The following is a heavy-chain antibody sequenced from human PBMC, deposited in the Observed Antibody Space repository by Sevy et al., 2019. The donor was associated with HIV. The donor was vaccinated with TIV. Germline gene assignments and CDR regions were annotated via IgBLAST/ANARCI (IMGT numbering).Heavy chain of an antibody. D-gene: IGHD1-1*01. CDR3: TRGEVQLWPSGFDY. Sequence: SETLSLTCAVSGDSISSYYWSWIRQPAGKGLEWIGRIYTSGRTNYNPSLKSRVTMSVDTSKNQFSLKLRSVTAADTAVYFCTRGEVQLWPSGFDYWGQGTLVTVSS. CDR1: GDSISSYY. CDR2: IYTSGRT. V-gene: IGHV4-4*07. J-gene: IGHJ4*02.